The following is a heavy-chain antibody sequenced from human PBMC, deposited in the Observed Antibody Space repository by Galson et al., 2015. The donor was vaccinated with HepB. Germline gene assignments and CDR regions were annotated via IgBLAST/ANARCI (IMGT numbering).Heavy chain of an antibody. CDR1: GYSFTSYW. D-gene: IGHD6-13*01. V-gene: IGHV5-10-1*01. CDR2: IDPSDSDT. J-gene: IGHJ4*02. CDR3: ASAPWGSGWSHDY. Sequence: QSGAEVKKPGESLRISCKGSGYSFTSYWISWVRQMPGKGLEWMGRIDPSDSDTNYSPSFQGHVTISADKSISTAYLQGSSLKASDTAMYYCASAPWGSGWSHDYWVQGTLVTVSS.